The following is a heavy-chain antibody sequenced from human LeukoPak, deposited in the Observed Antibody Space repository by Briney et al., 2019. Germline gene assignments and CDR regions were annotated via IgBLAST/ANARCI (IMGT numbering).Heavy chain of an antibody. J-gene: IGHJ1*01. Sequence: SETLSLTYTVSGGXIRSSSYYWGWVRQPPGKGLEWIGSIYNSGSTYYNPSLKSRVSISVGTPKNQISLTLSSVTAADTAVYYCVRDLDDSSGYHPEFVQHWGQGTLVTVSS. CDR3: VRDLDDSSGYHPEFVQH. D-gene: IGHD3-22*01. V-gene: IGHV4-39*01. CDR1: GGXIRSSSYY. CDR2: IYNSGST.